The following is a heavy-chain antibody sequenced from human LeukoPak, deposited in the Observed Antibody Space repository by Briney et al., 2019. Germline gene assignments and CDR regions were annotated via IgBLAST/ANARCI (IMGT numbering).Heavy chain of an antibody. Sequence: GGSLRLSCAASGFTFSSYAMSWVRQAPGKGLEWVSAISGSGGSTYYADSVKGRFTISRDNSKNTLYLQMNSLRAEDTAVYYCAKAPEAGGCYSGSYFDYWGQGTLVTVSS. CDR1: GFTFSSYA. CDR2: ISGSGGST. D-gene: IGHD1-26*01. V-gene: IGHV3-23*01. J-gene: IGHJ4*02. CDR3: AKAPEAGGCYSGSYFDY.